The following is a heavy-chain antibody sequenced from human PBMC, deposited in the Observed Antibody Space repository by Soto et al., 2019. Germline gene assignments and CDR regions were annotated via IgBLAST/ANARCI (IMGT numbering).Heavy chain of an antibody. CDR3: ARPAMVRVGAFDI. CDR2: INSDGSGT. V-gene: IGHV3-74*01. D-gene: IGHD5-18*01. CDR1: GFTFSSYW. J-gene: IGHJ3*02. Sequence: EVQLVESGGGLVQPGGSLRLSRAASGFTFSSYWMHWVRQAPGKGLVWVSRINSDGSGTSYADSVKGRFTISRDNAKNTLYLQMNSLRAEDTAVYYCARPAMVRVGAFDIWGQGTMVTVSS.